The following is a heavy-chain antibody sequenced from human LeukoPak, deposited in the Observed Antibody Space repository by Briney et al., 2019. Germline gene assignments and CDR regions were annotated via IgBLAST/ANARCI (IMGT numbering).Heavy chain of an antibody. Sequence: GGSLRLSCTASGFTFGDYGLSWVRQAPGKGLEWVGFIRSKTYGGTTEYAASVKGRFTISRDDSKSIAYLQMNSLKTEDTAVYYCTGSFGELTFFDYWGQGTLVTVSS. CDR3: TGSFGELTFFDY. J-gene: IGHJ4*02. V-gene: IGHV3-49*04. CDR1: GFTFGDYG. D-gene: IGHD3-10*01. CDR2: IRSKTYGGTT.